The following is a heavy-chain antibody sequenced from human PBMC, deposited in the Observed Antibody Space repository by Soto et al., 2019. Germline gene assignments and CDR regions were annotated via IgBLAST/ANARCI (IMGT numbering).Heavy chain of an antibody. Sequence: QVQLQESGPGLVKPSQTLSLTCTVSGGSISSGGYYWSWIRQHPGKGLEWIGYIYYSGSTYYNPSLKSRATISVDTSKNQSSLKLSSVTAADTAVYYCARDRRKGPGVWPARAFDIWGHGTMVTVSS. V-gene: IGHV4-31*03. CDR2: IYYSGST. D-gene: IGHD2-8*01. CDR1: GGSISSGGYY. J-gene: IGHJ3*02. CDR3: ARDRRKGPGVWPARAFDI.